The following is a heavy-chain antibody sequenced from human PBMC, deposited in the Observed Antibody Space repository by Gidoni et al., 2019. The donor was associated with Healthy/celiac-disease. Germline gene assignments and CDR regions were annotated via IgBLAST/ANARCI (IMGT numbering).Heavy chain of an antibody. CDR3: ARGSYSSSFVFYMDV. Sequence: EVQLVQSGAEVKKPGESLTISCKGSGYSFTSYWIGWVRQMPGKCLEWMGIIYPGDSDTRYSPSFQGQVTVSADKSISTAYLQWSSLKASDTAMYYCARGSYSSSFVFYMDVWGKGTTVTVSS. CDR1: GYSFTSYW. D-gene: IGHD6-6*01. V-gene: IGHV5-51*01. J-gene: IGHJ6*03. CDR2: IYPGDSDT.